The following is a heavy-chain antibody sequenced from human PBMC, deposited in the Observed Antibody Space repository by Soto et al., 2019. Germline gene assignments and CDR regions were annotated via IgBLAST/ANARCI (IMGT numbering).Heavy chain of an antibody. V-gene: IGHV3-30-3*01. Sequence: GGSLRLSCAASGFAFSNYVMHWVRQAPGKGLEWVALISFDGSDKLYADSVKGRFTISRDNSRKTQYLQMNALRPEDTAVYYCARRCSSTSCHHFYYYYGMDVWGQGPTMTF. CDR3: ARRCSSTSCHHFYYYYGMDV. J-gene: IGHJ6*02. CDR2: ISFDGSDK. D-gene: IGHD2-2*01. CDR1: GFAFSNYV.